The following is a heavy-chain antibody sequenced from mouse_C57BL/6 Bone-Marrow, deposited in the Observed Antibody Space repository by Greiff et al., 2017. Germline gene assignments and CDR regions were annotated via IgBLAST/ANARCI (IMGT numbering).Heavy chain of an antibody. D-gene: IGHD1-3*01. CDR1: GYTFTSYW. CDR2: IHPNSGST. Sequence: VQLQQSGAELVKPGASVKLSCKASGYTFTSYWLHWVKQRPGQGLEWIGMIHPNSGSTNYNEKFKSKATLTVDKSSSTAYMQLSSLTSEDSAVYYCARRDNYYFDYWGQGTTLTGSS. J-gene: IGHJ2*01. CDR3: ARRDNYYFDY. V-gene: IGHV1-64*01.